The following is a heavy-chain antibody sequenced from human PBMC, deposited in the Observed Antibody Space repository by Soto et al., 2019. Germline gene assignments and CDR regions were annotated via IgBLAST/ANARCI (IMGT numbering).Heavy chain of an antibody. Sequence: QVQLQESGPGLVKPSQTLSLTCTVSGGSISTGGYYWNWIRQHPGKGLEWIGYFYYSGSTYYNPYTHGRVTNSVNTSKTQFSPKLSSVTAADTAVYYCAGSVFPLSQGTLVPASS. CDR3: AGSVFP. V-gene: IGHV4-31*03. J-gene: IGHJ5*02. CDR2: FYYSGST. CDR1: GGSISTGGYY.